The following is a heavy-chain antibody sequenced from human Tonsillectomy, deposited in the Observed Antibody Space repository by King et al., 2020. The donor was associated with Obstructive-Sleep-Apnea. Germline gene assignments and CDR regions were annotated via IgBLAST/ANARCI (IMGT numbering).Heavy chain of an antibody. Sequence: VQLQQSGPGLVKPSQTLSLTCAISGDSVSSNSAAWNCIRQSPSRGLDWLGRTYYRSMWYNDYAGSVKSRIIINPDTSKNQFSLQLNYLTPVDTAVYYCARGDWGVVAATINPRDGYHEALDYWGQGTLVTVSS. D-gene: IGHD2-15*01. CDR1: GDSVSSNSAA. CDR2: TYYRSMWYN. V-gene: IGHV6-1*01. J-gene: IGHJ4*02. CDR3: ARGDWGVVAATINPRDGYHEALDY.